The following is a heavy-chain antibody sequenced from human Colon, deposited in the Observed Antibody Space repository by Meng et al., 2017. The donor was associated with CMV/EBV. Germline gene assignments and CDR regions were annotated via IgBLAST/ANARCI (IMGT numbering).Heavy chain of an antibody. V-gene: IGHV3-21*06. D-gene: IGHD2-21*01. J-gene: IGHJ4*02. Sequence: GESLKISCEVSGFAFRSYDMSWVRQAPGKGLEWVSSITTANGYISYAESVQSRFTISRDDAKSSLFLQMDSLRVDDTAVYYCARPLSPRSAYSTLLAFWGQGTLVTVSS. CDR2: ITTANGYI. CDR3: ARPLSPRSAYSTLLAF. CDR1: GFAFRSYD.